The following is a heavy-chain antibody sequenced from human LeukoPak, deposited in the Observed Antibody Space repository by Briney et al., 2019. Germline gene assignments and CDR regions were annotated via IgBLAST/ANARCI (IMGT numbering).Heavy chain of an antibody. CDR1: GFTFSSYW. CDR2: IKQDGSEK. V-gene: IGHV3-7*01. D-gene: IGHD2-15*01. Sequence: GGSLRLSCAASGFTFSSYWMSWVRQAPGKGLEWVANIKQDGSEKYYVDSVKGRFTISRDNSKNTLYLQMGSLRAEDMAVYYCARAAGCSGGSCYSGHAFDIWGQGTMVTVSS. J-gene: IGHJ3*02. CDR3: ARAAGCSGGSCYSGHAFDI.